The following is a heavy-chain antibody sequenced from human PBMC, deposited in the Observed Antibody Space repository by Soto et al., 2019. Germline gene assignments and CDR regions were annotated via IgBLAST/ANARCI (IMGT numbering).Heavy chain of an antibody. D-gene: IGHD3-10*01. CDR1: GGTFSSYA. V-gene: IGHV1-69*01. CDR2: IIPIFGTA. Sequence: QVQLVQSGAEVKKPGSSVKVSCKASGGTFSSYAISWVRQAPGQGLEWMGGIIPIFGTANYAQKFQGRVTITADESTSTAYMEQSSLRSEDTAVYYCARGSRSSLFRYYYGMDVWGQGTTVTVSS. J-gene: IGHJ6*02. CDR3: ARGSRSSLFRYYYGMDV.